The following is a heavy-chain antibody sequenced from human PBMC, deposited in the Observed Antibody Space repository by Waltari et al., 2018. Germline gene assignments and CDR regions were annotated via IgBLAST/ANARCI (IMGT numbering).Heavy chain of an antibody. CDR2: VYYSGTT. Sequence: QVQLQESGPRLVKPSETLYLTCSGSWGSIRLYYWAWILQSPGTGLQWLGYVYYSGTTNYSPSLKSRVTMSVDSSRNEISLKMTSVTAADTAVYYCARIGYKTYGMDVWGRGTPVTVSS. V-gene: IGHV4-59*01. CDR1: WGSIRLYY. CDR3: ARIGYKTYGMDV. D-gene: IGHD1-20*01. J-gene: IGHJ6*02.